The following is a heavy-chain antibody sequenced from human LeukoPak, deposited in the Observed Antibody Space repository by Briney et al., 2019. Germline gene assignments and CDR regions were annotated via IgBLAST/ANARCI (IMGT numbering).Heavy chain of an antibody. D-gene: IGHD4-17*01. CDR3: ASALSGYYGDYASNLFDP. CDR1: GGSISSYY. Sequence: PSETLSLTCTVSGGSISSYYWSWIRQPAGKGLEWIGRIYTSGSTNYNPSLKSRVNMSVDTSKNQFSLKLSSVTAPDKAVYHCASALSGYYGDYASNLFDPWREGTLVTVSS. CDR2: IYTSGST. V-gene: IGHV4-4*07. J-gene: IGHJ5*02.